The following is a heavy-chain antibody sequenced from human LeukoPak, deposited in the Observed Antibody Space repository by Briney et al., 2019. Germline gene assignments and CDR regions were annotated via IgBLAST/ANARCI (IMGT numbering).Heavy chain of an antibody. Sequence: PSETLSLTCGVSGGSISTYYWSWIRQPPGRELEWIGYIYYSGSTNYNPSLKSRVTISVDTSKSQFSLKLSSVTAADTAVYYCARHWAAAGAFDIWGQGTMVTVSS. CDR3: ARHWAAAGAFDI. J-gene: IGHJ3*02. CDR1: GGSISTYY. D-gene: IGHD6-13*01. V-gene: IGHV4-59*08. CDR2: IYYSGST.